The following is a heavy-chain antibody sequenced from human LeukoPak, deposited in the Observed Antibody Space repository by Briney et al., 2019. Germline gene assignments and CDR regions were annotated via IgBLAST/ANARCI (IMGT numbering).Heavy chain of an antibody. CDR1: RFIFTNYW. Sequence: PGGSLRLSCAASRFIFTNYWIHWVRQAPGKGLVWVSHVNNDGSATSYADSVKGRFTTSRDSAKNTVYLHMNSLRVEDTAVYYCTSFFETNWGQGTLVTVSS. V-gene: IGHV3-74*01. J-gene: IGHJ4*02. D-gene: IGHD2/OR15-2a*01. CDR3: TSFFETN. CDR2: VNNDGSAT.